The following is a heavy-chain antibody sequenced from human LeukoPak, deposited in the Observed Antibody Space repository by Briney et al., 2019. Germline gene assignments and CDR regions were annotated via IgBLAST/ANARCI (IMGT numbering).Heavy chain of an antibody. Sequence: SQTLSLTCTVSGGSISSGGYYWSWIRQPPGKGLEWIGYIYHSGSTYYNPSLKSRVTISVDRSKNQFSLNLSSVTAADTAVYYCARDLVGYSFGTFALWGQGTLVTVSS. CDR3: ARDLVGYSFGTFAL. J-gene: IGHJ4*02. CDR1: GGSISSGGYY. D-gene: IGHD5-18*01. V-gene: IGHV4-30-2*01. CDR2: IYHSGST.